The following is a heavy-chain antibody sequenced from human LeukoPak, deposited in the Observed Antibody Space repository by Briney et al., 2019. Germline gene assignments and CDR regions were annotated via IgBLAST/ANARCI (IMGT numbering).Heavy chain of an antibody. J-gene: IGHJ4*02. Sequence: GGSLRLSCAASGFTFSSYSMNWVRQAPGKGLEWVSYISSSSSTIYYADSVKGRFTISRDNAKNSLYLQMNSLRAEDTAVYYCARGRYYDSSGSCYFDYWGQGTLVTVSS. CDR2: ISSSSSTI. CDR3: ARGRYYDSSGSCYFDY. V-gene: IGHV3-48*01. CDR1: GFTFSSYS. D-gene: IGHD3-22*01.